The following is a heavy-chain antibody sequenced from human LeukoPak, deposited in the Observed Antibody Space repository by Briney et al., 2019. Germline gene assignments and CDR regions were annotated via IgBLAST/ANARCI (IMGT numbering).Heavy chain of an antibody. Sequence: SETLSLTCSVSGGSISSYYWSWIRQPPGKGLEWIGEINHSGSTNYNPSLKSRVTISVDTSKNQFSLKLSSVTAADTAVYYCARRPMYGSGSYIFDYWGQGTLVTVSS. CDR1: GGSISSYY. V-gene: IGHV4-34*01. CDR3: ARRPMYGSGSYIFDY. D-gene: IGHD3-10*01. CDR2: INHSGST. J-gene: IGHJ4*02.